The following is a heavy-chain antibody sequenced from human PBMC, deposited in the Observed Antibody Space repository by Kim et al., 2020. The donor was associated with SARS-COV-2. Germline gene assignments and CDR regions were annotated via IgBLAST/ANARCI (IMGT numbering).Heavy chain of an antibody. CDR1: GGSISSGGYY. CDR2: IYYSGST. CDR3: ARSQYDSGWYFDY. Sequence: SETLSLTCTVSGGSISSGGYYWSWILQHPGKGLEWIGYIYYSGSTYYNPSLKSRVTISVDTSKNQFSLKLSSVTAADTAVYYCARSQYDSGWYFDYWGQGTLVTVSS. V-gene: IGHV4-31*03. J-gene: IGHJ4*02. D-gene: IGHD6-19*01.